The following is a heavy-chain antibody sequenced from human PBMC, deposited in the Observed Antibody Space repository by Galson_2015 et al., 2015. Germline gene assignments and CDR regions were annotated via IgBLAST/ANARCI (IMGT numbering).Heavy chain of an antibody. D-gene: IGHD6-19*01. CDR2: INTASGNT. V-gene: IGHV1-3*04. CDR1: GYKFQSYV. J-gene: IGHJ4*02. Sequence: QSGAEVKKPGESLKISCKASGYKFQSYVIHWVRQAPGQRLEWMGWINTASGNTEYSQKIQDRVTISGDTSASTAHLEVASLRSEDTAVYYCARGSEWIDYWGQGTLVTVSS. CDR3: ARGSEWIDY.